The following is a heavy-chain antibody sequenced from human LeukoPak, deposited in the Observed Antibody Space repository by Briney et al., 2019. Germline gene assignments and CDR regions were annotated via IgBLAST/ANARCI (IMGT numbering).Heavy chain of an antibody. CDR3: ARQGSGGRAFDI. V-gene: IGHV4-59*08. CDR1: GGSISSYY. D-gene: IGHD1-26*01. Sequence: SETLSLTCTVSGGSISSYYWSWIRQPPGKGLEWIGYIYYSGSTNYNPSLKSRVTISVDTSKSQFSLKMTSVTAADTAVYYCARQGSGGRAFDIWGQGTMVTVSS. J-gene: IGHJ3*02. CDR2: IYYSGST.